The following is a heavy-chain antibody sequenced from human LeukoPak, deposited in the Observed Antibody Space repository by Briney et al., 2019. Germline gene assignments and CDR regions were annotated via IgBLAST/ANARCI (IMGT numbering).Heavy chain of an antibody. V-gene: IGHV3-30-3*01. CDR2: QWYDGSHE. CDR1: GFTFSSYL. J-gene: IGHJ4*02. D-gene: IGHD3-22*01. Sequence: GGSLRLSCAASGFTFSSYLIHWVRQAPGKGLEWVAVQWYDGSHEFYAESVKGRFTISRDNSKNTVFLQMNSLRAEDAAVYYCAREYYYNSSGYGAIRYWGQGILVTVSS. CDR3: AREYYYNSSGYGAIRY.